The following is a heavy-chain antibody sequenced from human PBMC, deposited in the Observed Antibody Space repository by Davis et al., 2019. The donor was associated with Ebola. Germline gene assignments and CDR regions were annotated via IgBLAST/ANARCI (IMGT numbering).Heavy chain of an antibody. J-gene: IGHJ4*02. CDR2: IYPGDSDT. Sequence: GESLKISCKGSGYRFSNFWIAWVRQMPGKGLEWMGIIYPGDSDTRYSPSFEGQVTISVDRSITTAYLQWRSLKASDTAMYYCARGTSLARNFDYWGQGTLVTVSS. V-gene: IGHV5-51*01. CDR1: GYRFSNFW. CDR3: ARGTSLARNFDY. D-gene: IGHD3-3*02.